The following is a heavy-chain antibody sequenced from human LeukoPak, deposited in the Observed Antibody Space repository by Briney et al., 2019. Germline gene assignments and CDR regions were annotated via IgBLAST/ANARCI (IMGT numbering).Heavy chain of an antibody. CDR2: IYSGGTT. V-gene: IGHV3-53*01. CDR3: ARGPPLIAVAGTFFVC. J-gene: IGHJ4*02. D-gene: IGHD6-19*01. CDR1: GFTFTSYS. Sequence: PGGSLRLSCAASGFTFTSYSMNWVRQAPGKGLEWVSVIYSGGTTYNADSVKGRFTISRDNSNTTLSLQMNSLRPQDTAVYYCARGPPLIAVAGTFFVCWGQGTLVTVSS.